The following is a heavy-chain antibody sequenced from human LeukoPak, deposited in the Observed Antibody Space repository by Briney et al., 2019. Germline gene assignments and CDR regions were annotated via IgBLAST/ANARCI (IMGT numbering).Heavy chain of an antibody. CDR2: INTNTGNP. CDR1: GYTLTSDG. J-gene: IGHJ4*02. Sequence: ASVKVSCKASGYTLTSDGVNWVRQAPGQGLEWMGWINTNTGNPTYGQGFTGRFVFSLDTSVNTAYLQISSLKAEDTAVYYCARALPGCGSTNCYGLDYWGQGTLVTVSS. D-gene: IGHD2-2*01. CDR3: ARALPGCGSTNCYGLDY. V-gene: IGHV7-4-1*02.